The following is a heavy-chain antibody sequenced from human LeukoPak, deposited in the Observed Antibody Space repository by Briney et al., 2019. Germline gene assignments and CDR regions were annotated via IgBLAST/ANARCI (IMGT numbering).Heavy chain of an antibody. V-gene: IGHV3-53*01. CDR1: GFTVSSSF. J-gene: IGHJ4*02. D-gene: IGHD2-2*01. CDR2: IHRDDKT. CDR3: AREVISTPSYFDY. Sequence: GGSLRLSCAASGFTVSSSFIYWVRRAPGKGLEWVSFIHRDDKTYYADSVKGRFTMSRDSSENTLYLQMNSLGADDTAVYYCAREVISTPSYFDYWGQGILVTVSS.